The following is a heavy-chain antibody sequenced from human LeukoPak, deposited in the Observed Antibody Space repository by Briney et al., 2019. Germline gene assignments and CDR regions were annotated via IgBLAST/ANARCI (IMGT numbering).Heavy chain of an antibody. CDR3: ARRVHCSGGSCYLDY. CDR1: GGSISSYY. CDR2: IYYSGST. Sequence: SETLSLTCTVSGGSISSYYWSWIRQPPGKGLEWIWYIYYSGSTNYNPSLKSRVTISVDTSKNQFSLKLSSVTAADTAVYYCARRVHCSGGSCYLDYWGQGTLVTVSS. D-gene: IGHD2-15*01. V-gene: IGHV4-59*08. J-gene: IGHJ4*02.